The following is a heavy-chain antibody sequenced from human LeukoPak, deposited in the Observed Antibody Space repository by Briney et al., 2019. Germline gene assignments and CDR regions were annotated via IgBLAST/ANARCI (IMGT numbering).Heavy chain of an antibody. CDR1: GFTFSNYA. Sequence: GGSLRLSCAASGFTFSNYAMSWVRQAPGKGLEWVSAISGSGGSTYYADSVKGRFTISRDNSKNTLYLQMNSLRAEDTAVYYCARGAARGIVYYYGMDVWGQGTTVTVSS. D-gene: IGHD2-15*01. V-gene: IGHV3-23*01. CDR3: ARGAARGIVYYYGMDV. J-gene: IGHJ6*02. CDR2: ISGSGGST.